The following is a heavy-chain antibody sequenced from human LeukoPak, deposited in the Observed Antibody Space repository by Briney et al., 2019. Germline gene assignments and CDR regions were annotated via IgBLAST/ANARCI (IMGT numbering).Heavy chain of an antibody. Sequence: GGSLRLACAASGFTFSSYAMSWVRQAPGKGLEWVSGISGSAGTTYYADSVKGRFTISRDNSKNTLYLQMNSLRAEDTAVYYCAKAKSTTVTTSGAFDIWGQGTMVTVSS. D-gene: IGHD4-17*01. CDR1: GFTFSSYA. CDR2: ISGSAGTT. V-gene: IGHV3-23*01. J-gene: IGHJ3*02. CDR3: AKAKSTTVTTSGAFDI.